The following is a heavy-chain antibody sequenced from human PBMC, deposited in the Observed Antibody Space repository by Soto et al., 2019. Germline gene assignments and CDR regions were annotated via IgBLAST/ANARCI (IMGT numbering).Heavy chain of an antibody. Sequence: GESLKISCKGSGYSFTSYWISWVRQMPGKGLEWMGRIDPSDSYTNYSPSFQGHVTISADKSISTAYLQWSSLKASDTAMYYCARQKSPTDYYYGMDVWGQGTTVTVSS. CDR3: ARQKSPTDYYYGMDV. J-gene: IGHJ6*02. V-gene: IGHV5-10-1*01. CDR1: GYSFTSYW. CDR2: IDPSDSYT.